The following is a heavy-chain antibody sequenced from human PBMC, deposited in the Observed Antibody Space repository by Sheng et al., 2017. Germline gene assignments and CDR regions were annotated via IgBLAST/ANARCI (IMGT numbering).Heavy chain of an antibody. CDR3: AREAGREPRAFDY. J-gene: IGHJ4*02. CDR1: GFTFSSYG. Sequence: QVQLVESGGGVVQPGRSLRLSCAASGFTFSSYGMYWVRQAPGKGLEWVAVIWYDGSNKYYADSVKGRFTISRDNSKNTLYLHMNSLRAEDTAVYYCAREAGREPRAFDYWGQGTLVTVSS. CDR2: IWYDGSNK. V-gene: IGHV3-33*01.